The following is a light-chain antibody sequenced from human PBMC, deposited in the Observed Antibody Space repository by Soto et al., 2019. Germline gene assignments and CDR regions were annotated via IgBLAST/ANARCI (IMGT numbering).Light chain of an antibody. CDR3: QQYYTTPWT. V-gene: IGKV3-20*01. Sequence: EIVLTQSPGTLSLSPGERATLSCRASESVSSHYIGWYQQRRGQAPRLLIYGTGNRAPGIPDRFSGDGAGTDFTLTISSLQAEDVAVYYCQQYYTTPWTFGQGTKVDI. J-gene: IGKJ1*01. CDR2: GTG. CDR1: ESVSSHY.